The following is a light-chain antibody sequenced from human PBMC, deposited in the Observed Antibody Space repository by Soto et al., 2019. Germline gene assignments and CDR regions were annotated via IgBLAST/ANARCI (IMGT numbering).Light chain of an antibody. CDR3: QSYDSSLSGSV. Sequence: QSVLTQSPSVSGAPGQRVTISCTGSSSNIGAGYDVHWYQQLPGTAPKLLIYGNSNRPSGVPDRFSGSKSGTSASLAITGLQAEDEADYYCQSYDSSLSGSVFGGGTKLTV. CDR1: SSNIGAGYD. CDR2: GNS. J-gene: IGLJ3*02. V-gene: IGLV1-40*01.